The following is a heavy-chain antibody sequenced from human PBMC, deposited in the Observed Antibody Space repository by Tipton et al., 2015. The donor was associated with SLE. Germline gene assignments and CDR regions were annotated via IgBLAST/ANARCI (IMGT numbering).Heavy chain of an antibody. J-gene: IGHJ4*02. CDR3: ARYCSGGNCYGGKFDY. D-gene: IGHD2-15*01. Sequence: TLSLTCTVAADSFTHYHWSWIRQPPGKGLEWIGYVYFDGSTNYNPSLKSRVTMSLDTTKSQFSLKLSSVTAADTAVYYCARYCSGGNCYGGKFDYWGQGTLVIVSS. CDR2: VYFDGST. CDR1: ADSFTHYH. V-gene: IGHV4-59*01.